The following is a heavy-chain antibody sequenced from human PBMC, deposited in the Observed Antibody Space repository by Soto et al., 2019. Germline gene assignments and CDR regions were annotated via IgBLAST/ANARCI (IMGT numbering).Heavy chain of an antibody. D-gene: IGHD3-22*01. Sequence: GESLRLSCAASGFTFSNAWMSWVRQAPGKGLEWVGRIKSKTDGGTTDYAAPVKGRFTISRDDSKNTLYLQMNSLKTEDTAVYYCTTEATYYYDSSGYYFDYWGQGTLVTVSS. J-gene: IGHJ4*02. CDR3: TTEATYYYDSSGYYFDY. V-gene: IGHV3-15*01. CDR2: IKSKTDGGTT. CDR1: GFTFSNAW.